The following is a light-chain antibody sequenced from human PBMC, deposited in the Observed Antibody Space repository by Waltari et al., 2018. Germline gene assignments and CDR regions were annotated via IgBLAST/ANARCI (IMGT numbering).Light chain of an antibody. CDR2: WAS. CDR1: QSVLYSSNNNNY. Sequence: TQSPDSLAVSLGERATINCKSSQSVLYSSNNNNYLAWYQQKPGQPPKLLIYWASTRESGVPDRFSGSGSGTDFTLTISSLQAEDVAVYYCQQYYSSPWTFGQGTKVEIK. CDR3: QQYYSSPWT. V-gene: IGKV4-1*01. J-gene: IGKJ1*01.